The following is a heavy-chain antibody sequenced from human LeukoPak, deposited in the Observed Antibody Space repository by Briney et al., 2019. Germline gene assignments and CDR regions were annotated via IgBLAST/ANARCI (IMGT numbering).Heavy chain of an antibody. J-gene: IGHJ6*03. CDR1: GFSINSGYY. CDR3: ARHNWNDNYYYYMDV. V-gene: IGHV4-38-2*01. CDR2: IYRSGTT. Sequence: PSETLSLTCAVSGFSINSGYYWGWIRPPPGKGLEWIGTIYRSGTTYYNPSLKSRVTISVDTSKNQFSLNLSSVTAADTAIYYCARHNWNDNYYYYMDVWGKGTTVTVSS. D-gene: IGHD1-1*01.